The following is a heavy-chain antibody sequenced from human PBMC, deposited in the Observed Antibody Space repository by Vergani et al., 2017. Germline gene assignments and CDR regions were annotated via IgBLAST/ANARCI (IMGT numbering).Heavy chain of an antibody. V-gene: IGHV3-21*06. CDR3: ARDRPGQPPFYDYIWGSYRSEGY. D-gene: IGHD3-16*02. J-gene: IGHJ4*02. CDR1: GFTSCRYT. CDR2: IISSSSYI. Sequence: EVQLVESGGGLVKPGGSLRLSCAASGFTSCRYTINWVCQTPGKGLEWVSSIISSSSYIHYADSVNCRCTISRDNDKNAMYLQMNSLRAEYTAVYYCARDRPGQPPFYDYIWGSYRSEGYWGQGTLVTVSS.